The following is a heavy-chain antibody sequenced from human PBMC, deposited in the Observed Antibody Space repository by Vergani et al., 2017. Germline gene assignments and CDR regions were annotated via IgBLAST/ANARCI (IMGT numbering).Heavy chain of an antibody. CDR1: GYTFTSYG. J-gene: IGHJ4*02. CDR2: IYSGGST. CDR3: ARGSGWYQDY. V-gene: IGHV3-66*03. D-gene: IGHD6-19*01. Sequence: VQLVQSGAEVKKPGASVKVSCKASGYTFTSYGISWVRQAPGKGLEWVSVIYSGGSTYYADSVKGRFTISRDNSKNTLYLQMNSLRAEDTAEYYCARGSGWYQDYWGQGTLVTVSS.